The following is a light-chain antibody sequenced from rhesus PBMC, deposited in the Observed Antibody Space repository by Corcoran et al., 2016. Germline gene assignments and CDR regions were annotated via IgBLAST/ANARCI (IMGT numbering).Light chain of an antibody. CDR2: EAS. V-gene: IGKV1-22*01. CDR3: QHYSNTPFS. Sequence: DIQMTQSPSSLSASVGDRVTITCQASQGISKNLAWYQQKPGETPRLRLYEASSLQSGIPSRFSGSGSGTDFTLTLRSLQPEDFATYYCQHYSNTPFSFGQGTKVEIK. CDR1: QGISKN. J-gene: IGKJ2*01.